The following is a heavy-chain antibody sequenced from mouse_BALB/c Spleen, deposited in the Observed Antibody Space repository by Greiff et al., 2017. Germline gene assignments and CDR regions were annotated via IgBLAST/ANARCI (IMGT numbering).Heavy chain of an antibody. V-gene: IGHV1-14*01. J-gene: IGHJ2*01. CDR2: INPYNDGT. Sequence: EVQLQQSGTVLARPGASVKMSCKASGYTFTSYVMHWVKQKPGQGLEWIGYINPYNDGTKYNEKFKGKATLTSDKSSSTAYMELSSLTSEDSAVYYCARRGYGNFYFDYWGQGTTLTVSS. CDR3: ARRGYGNFYFDY. D-gene: IGHD2-10*02. CDR1: GYTFTSYV.